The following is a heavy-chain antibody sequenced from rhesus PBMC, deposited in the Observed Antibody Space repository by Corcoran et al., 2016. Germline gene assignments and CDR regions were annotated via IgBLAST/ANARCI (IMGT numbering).Heavy chain of an antibody. CDR1: GGSLSSNW. CDR2: IPGSGGSA. V-gene: IGHV4-173*01. J-gene: IGHJ6*01. D-gene: IGHD7-45*01. Sequence: QLQLQASGPGLVKPSETLSLTCAVSGGSLSSNWWSWIRQPPGKGLAWMGRIPGSGGSADSNPARKSRVTISTDTSKNQLSLRLSSVTAADTAVYYWGRLFCSNWGRVDSWGQGVVVTVSS. CDR3: GRLFCSNWGRVDS.